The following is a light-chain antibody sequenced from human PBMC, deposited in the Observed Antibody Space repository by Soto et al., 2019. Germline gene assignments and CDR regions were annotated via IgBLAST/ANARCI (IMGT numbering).Light chain of an antibody. Sequence: QSALTQPPSASGSPGQSVTISCTGTSSDVGGYNYVSWYQQYPGKVPKLMVYEVNKRPSGVPDRFSGSKSGNTASLTVSGLQAEDEADYYCTSYAGGNNVFGTGTNVPS. CDR2: EVN. CDR1: SSDVGGYNY. CDR3: TSYAGGNNV. J-gene: IGLJ1*01. V-gene: IGLV2-8*01.